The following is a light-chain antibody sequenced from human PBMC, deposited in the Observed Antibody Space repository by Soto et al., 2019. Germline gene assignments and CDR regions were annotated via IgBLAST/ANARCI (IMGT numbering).Light chain of an antibody. CDR1: SSDVGGYNY. CDR3: SSYAGSSNV. J-gene: IGLJ1*01. V-gene: IGLV2-8*01. Sequence: QSVLTQPPSASGPPGQSVAISCTGTSSDVGGYNYVSWYQQHPGKAPKLMIYEVNKRPSGVPDRFSGSKSGNTASLTVSGLQAEDEADYYCSSYAGSSNVFXTGTKVTVL. CDR2: EVN.